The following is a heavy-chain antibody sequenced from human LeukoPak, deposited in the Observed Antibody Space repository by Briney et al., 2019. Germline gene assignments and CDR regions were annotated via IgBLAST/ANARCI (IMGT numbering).Heavy chain of an antibody. Sequence: SETLSLTCTVSGGSISTYYWSWIRQPPGKGLEWIGYSYYSGSTTHNPSLQSRVTISVDTSRHQLSLKLTSVTAADTAVYYCARAGGGYSFDYWGQGTLVTVSS. CDR3: ARAGGGYSFDY. CDR2: SYYSGST. J-gene: IGHJ4*02. D-gene: IGHD5-18*01. CDR1: GGSISTYY. V-gene: IGHV4-59*01.